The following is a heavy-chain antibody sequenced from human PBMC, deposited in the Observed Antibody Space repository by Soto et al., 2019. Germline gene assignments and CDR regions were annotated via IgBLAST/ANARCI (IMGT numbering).Heavy chain of an antibody. V-gene: IGHV3-73*01. J-gene: IGHJ6*02. CDR3: TSGLVRYRNYYYYYGMDV. CDR2: ISSKAKSYAT. CDR1: GFTFSGSA. Sequence: GGSLRLSCAASGFTFSGSAMHWVRQASGKGLEWVGRISSKAKSYATAYAASVKGRFTISRDDSKNTAYLQMNSLKTEDTAVYYCTSGLVRYRNYYYYYGMDVWGQATTVTVAS. D-gene: IGHD3-9*01.